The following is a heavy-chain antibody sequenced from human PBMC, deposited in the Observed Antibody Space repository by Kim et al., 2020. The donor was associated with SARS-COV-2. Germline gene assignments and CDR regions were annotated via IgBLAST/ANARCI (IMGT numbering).Heavy chain of an antibody. CDR2: IYHSGST. V-gene: IGHV4-4*02. Sequence: SETLSLTCAVSGGSISSSNWWSWVRQPPGKGLEWIGEIYHSGSTNYNPSLKSRVTISVDKSKNQFSLKLSSVTAADTAVYYCARVSGYGDERAGMDVWGQGTTVTVSS. CDR1: GGSISSSNW. J-gene: IGHJ6*02. D-gene: IGHD4-17*01. CDR3: ARVSGYGDERAGMDV.